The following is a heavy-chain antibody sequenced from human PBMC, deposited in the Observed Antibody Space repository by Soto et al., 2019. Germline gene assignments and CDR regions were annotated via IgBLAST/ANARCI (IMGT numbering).Heavy chain of an antibody. CDR3: ARVGLLTGYYLYYMDV. Sequence: VASVKVSCKPSGDTFTIYAMPCVRQTPGQGLEWMGWISAYNGNTNYAQKLQGRVTMTTDTSTSTAYMELRSLRSDDTAVYYCARVGLLTGYYLYYMDVWGKGTTVTVSS. CDR2: ISAYNGNT. V-gene: IGHV1-18*01. D-gene: IGHD3-9*01. J-gene: IGHJ6*03. CDR1: GDTFTIYA.